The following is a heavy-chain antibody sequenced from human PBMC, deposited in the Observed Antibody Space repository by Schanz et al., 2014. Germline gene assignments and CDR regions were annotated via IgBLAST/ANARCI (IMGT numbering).Heavy chain of an antibody. V-gene: IGHV1-46*03. J-gene: IGHJ4*02. Sequence: QVQLVQSGAEVKKPGASVKVSCEASGYTFTSYYIHWFRQAPGQGLEWMGLINPSVGNTNYAQKFRGRVTMTRDTSTSTVYMELSSLRSEDTAVYFCARDGEAAAGCGYWGQGTLVTVSS. CDR2: INPSVGNT. D-gene: IGHD6-13*01. CDR3: ARDGEAAAGCGY. CDR1: GYTFTSYY.